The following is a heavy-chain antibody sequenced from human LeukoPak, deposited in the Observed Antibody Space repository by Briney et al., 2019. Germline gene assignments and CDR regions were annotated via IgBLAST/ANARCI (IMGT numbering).Heavy chain of an antibody. J-gene: IGHJ5*02. CDR2: IIPIFGTA. D-gene: IGHD6-13*01. CDR1: GYTFTSYY. Sequence: ASVKVSCKASGYTFTSYYMHWVRQAPGQGLEWMGGIIPIFGTANYAQKFQGRVTITADESTSTAYMELSSLRSEDTAVYYCAREEIRFAAAGQSTCFAPWGKGTLVTVPS. V-gene: IGHV1-69*13. CDR3: AREEIRFAAAGQSTCFAP.